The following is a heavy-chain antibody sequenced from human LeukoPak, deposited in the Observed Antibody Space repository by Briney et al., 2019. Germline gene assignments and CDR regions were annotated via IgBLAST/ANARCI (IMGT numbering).Heavy chain of an antibody. CDR1: GFTFSGYW. CDR2: IGSDGGST. V-gene: IGHV3-74*03. J-gene: IGHJ4*02. D-gene: IGHD1-26*01. CDR3: ARGGSGNFYY. Sequence: GGSLRLSCTASGFTFSGYWMNWVRQAPGKGLVWVSRIGSDGGSTTYADSVKGRFTISRDNAKNTLYLQMTSLRAEGTAVYYCARGGSGNFYYWGQGTLVTVSS.